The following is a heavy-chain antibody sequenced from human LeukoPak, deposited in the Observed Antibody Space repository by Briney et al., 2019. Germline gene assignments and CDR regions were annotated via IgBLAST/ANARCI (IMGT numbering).Heavy chain of an antibody. CDR3: ARCRYYDSSGYYYGEYYFDY. CDR1: GYTFTIYG. J-gene: IGHJ4*02. D-gene: IGHD3-22*01. CDR2: ISAYNGNT. V-gene: IGHV1-18*01. Sequence: ASVKVSCKASGYTFTIYGISWVRQAPGQGLEWMGWISAYNGNTNYAQKLQGRVTMTTDTSTSTAYMELRSLRSDDTAVYYCARCRYYDSSGYYYGEYYFDYWGQGTLVTVSS.